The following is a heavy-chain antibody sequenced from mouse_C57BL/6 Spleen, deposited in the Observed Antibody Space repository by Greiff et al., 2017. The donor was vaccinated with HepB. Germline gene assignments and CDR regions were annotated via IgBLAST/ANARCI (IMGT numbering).Heavy chain of an antibody. J-gene: IGHJ1*03. CDR1: GYTFTDYN. V-gene: IGHV1-18*01. CDR2: INPNNGGT. Sequence: EVKLQQSGPELVKPGASVKIPCKASGYTFTDYNMDWVKQSHGKSLEWIGDINPNNGGTIYNQKFKGKATLTVDKSSSTAYMELRSLTSEDTAVYYCARYYYGPGNFDVWGTGTTVTVSS. D-gene: IGHD1-1*01. CDR3: ARYYYGPGNFDV.